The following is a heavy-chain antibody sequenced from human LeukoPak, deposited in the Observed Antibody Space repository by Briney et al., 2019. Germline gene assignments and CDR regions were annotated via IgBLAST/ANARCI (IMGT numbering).Heavy chain of an antibody. CDR2: IYYSGST. D-gene: IGHD1-26*01. J-gene: IGHJ5*02. CDR1: GGSISSSSYY. V-gene: IGHV4-39*07. Sequence: SETLSLTCTVSGGSISSSSYYWGWIRQPPGKGLEWIGSIYYSGSTYYNPSLKSRVTISIDTSKNQFSLKLSSVTAADTAVYYCARSVIGGATQGDWFDPWGQGTLVTVSS. CDR3: ARSVIGGATQGDWFDP.